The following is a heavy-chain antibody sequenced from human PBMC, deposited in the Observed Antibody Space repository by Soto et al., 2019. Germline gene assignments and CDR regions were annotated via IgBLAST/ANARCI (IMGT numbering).Heavy chain of an antibody. J-gene: IGHJ6*02. CDR1: GGSISSGGYS. Sequence: SETLSLTCAVSGGSISSGGYSWSWIRQPPGKGLEWIGYIYHSGSTYYNPSLKSRVTISVDRSKNQFSLKLSSVTAADTAVYYCARGREDSYYYYGVDVWGQGTTVTVSS. V-gene: IGHV4-30-2*01. CDR2: IYHSGST. CDR3: ARGREDSYYYYGVDV.